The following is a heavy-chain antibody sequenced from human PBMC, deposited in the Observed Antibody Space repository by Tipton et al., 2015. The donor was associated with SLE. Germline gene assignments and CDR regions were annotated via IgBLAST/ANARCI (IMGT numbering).Heavy chain of an antibody. CDR2: INHSGSP. J-gene: IGHJ4*02. Sequence: TLSLTCAVYGGSFSGYYWSWIRQPPGKGLEWIGEINHSGSPNYNPSLKSRVTISVDTSKKQFSLKLSSVTAADTAVYYCARGAAMVTCDYWGQGTLVTVSS. V-gene: IGHV4-34*01. D-gene: IGHD5-18*01. CDR1: GGSFSGYY. CDR3: ARGAAMVTCDY.